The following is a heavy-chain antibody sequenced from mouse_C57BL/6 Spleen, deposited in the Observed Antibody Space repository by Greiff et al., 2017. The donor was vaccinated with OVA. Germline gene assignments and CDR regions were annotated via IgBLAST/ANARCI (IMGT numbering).Heavy chain of an antibody. CDR3: TVYYDYDEYFDV. D-gene: IGHD2-4*01. CDR2: IRNKANNHAT. J-gene: IGHJ1*03. V-gene: IGHV6-6*01. Sequence: EVKLMESGGGLVQPGGSMKLSCAASGFTFSDAWMDWVRQSPEKGLEWVAEIRNKANNHATYYAVSVKGRFTISRDDSKSIVYLQMNSLRAEDTGIYYCTVYYDYDEYFDVWGTGTTVTVSS. CDR1: GFTFSDAW.